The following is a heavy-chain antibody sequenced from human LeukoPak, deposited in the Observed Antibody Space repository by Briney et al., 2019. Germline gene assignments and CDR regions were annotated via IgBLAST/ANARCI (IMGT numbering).Heavy chain of an antibody. D-gene: IGHD4-17*01. CDR2: IYHSGST. Sequence: TQSLTCAVSGGSISSGGYSWSWIRQPPGKGLEWIGYIYHSGSTYYNPSLKSRVTISVDRSKNQFSLKLSSVTAADTAVYYCARYYGDYRNWFDPWAQGTLLTFSS. V-gene: IGHV4-30-2*01. J-gene: IGHJ5*02. CDR3: ARYYGDYRNWFDP. CDR1: GGSISSGGYS.